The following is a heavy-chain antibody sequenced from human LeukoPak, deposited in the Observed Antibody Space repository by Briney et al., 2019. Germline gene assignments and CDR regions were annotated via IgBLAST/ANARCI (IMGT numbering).Heavy chain of an antibody. Sequence: SETLSLTCTVSGGSSGTYSWNWIRQPPGKGLEWIGYIYNSGSTNYNPSLKSRVTISLDTSKNQFSLKLSSVTAADTAVYYCARHYYGSGDDYWGQGTLVTVSS. J-gene: IGHJ4*02. V-gene: IGHV4-59*08. D-gene: IGHD3-10*01. CDR1: GGSSGTYS. CDR2: IYNSGST. CDR3: ARHYYGSGDDY.